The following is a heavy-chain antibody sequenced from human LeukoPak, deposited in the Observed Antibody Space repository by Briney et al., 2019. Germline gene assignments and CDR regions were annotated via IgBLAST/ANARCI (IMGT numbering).Heavy chain of an antibody. CDR3: ASQGTGDRYYFGY. D-gene: IGHD7-27*01. V-gene: IGHV3-53*01. J-gene: IGHJ4*02. CDR1: GFTVSSNY. Sequence: PGGSLRLSCAASGFTVSSNYMSWVRQAPGKGLEWVSVIYSGGSTYYADSVKGRFTISRDNSKNTLYLQMNSLRAEDTAVYYCASQGTGDRYYFGYWGQGTLVTVSS. CDR2: IYSGGST.